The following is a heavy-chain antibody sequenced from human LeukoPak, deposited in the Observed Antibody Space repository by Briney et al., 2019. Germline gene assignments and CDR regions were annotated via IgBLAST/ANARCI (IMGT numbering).Heavy chain of an antibody. J-gene: IGHJ5*02. CDR2: INPNSGGT. V-gene: IGHV1-2*04. Sequence: ASVKVSCKASAYTFTGYYMHWVRQAPGQGLEWMGWINPNSGGTNYAQKFQGWVTMTRDTSISTAYMELSRLRSDDTAVYYCARDLKKGALGFHPWGQGTLVTVSS. CDR3: ARDLKKGALGFHP. CDR1: AYTFTGYY.